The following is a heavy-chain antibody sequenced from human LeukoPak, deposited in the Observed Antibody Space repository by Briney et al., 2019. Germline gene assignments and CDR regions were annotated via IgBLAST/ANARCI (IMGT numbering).Heavy chain of an antibody. CDR1: GFTFSSYG. J-gene: IGHJ4*02. CDR3: AKDPGRWLQLRLRFSD. CDR2: ISGSGGNK. Sequence: GGSLRLSCAASGFTFSSYGMSWVRQAPGKGLEWVSGISGSGGNKYYADSVKGRFTISRDNAKNTLNLQMNSLRAEDTAVYYCAKDPGRWLQLRLRFSDWGQGTLVTVSS. D-gene: IGHD5-24*01. V-gene: IGHV3-23*01.